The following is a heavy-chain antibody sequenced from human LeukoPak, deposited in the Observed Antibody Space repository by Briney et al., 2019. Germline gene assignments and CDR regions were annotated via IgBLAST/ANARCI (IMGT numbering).Heavy chain of an antibody. J-gene: IGHJ6*02. CDR1: GFTFSSYW. CDR2: IKQDGSEK. CDR3: ARVPHPNTAMVTFSYGMDV. V-gene: IGHV3-7*01. Sequence: GGSLRLSCAASGFTFSSYWMSWVRQAPGKGLEWVTNIKQDGSEKYYVDSVKGRFTISRDNAKNSLYLQMNSLRAEDTAVYYCARVPHPNTAMVTFSYGMDVWGQGTTVTVSS. D-gene: IGHD5-18*01.